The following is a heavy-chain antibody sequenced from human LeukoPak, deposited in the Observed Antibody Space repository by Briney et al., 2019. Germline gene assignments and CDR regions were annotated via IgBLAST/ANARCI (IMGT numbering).Heavy chain of an antibody. CDR1: GFTFSTYA. CDR2: ISGSGGST. J-gene: IGHJ3*02. V-gene: IGHV3-23*01. CDR3: AKGGSITMMVVTPDAFDI. Sequence: GGSLRLSCAASGFTFSTYAMNWVRQAPGEGLEWVSGISGSGGSTYYADSVKGRFTISRDNSKNTVYLQMNSLRADDTAVYYCAKGGSITMMVVTPDAFDIWGQGTMVTVSS. D-gene: IGHD3-22*01.